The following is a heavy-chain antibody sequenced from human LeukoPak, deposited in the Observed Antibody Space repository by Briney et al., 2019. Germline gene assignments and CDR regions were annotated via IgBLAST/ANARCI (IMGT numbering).Heavy chain of an antibody. D-gene: IGHD3-10*01. CDR3: ARDFGNAQDGSGRSNWFDP. Sequence: GGSLRLSCAASGFTFSSYWMSWVRQAPGKGLEWVANINQDGSEKNYVDSVKGRFTISRDNAKNSLYLQMNSLRAEDTAVYYCARDFGNAQDGSGRSNWFDPWGQGTLVTVSS. J-gene: IGHJ5*02. CDR1: GFTFSSYW. V-gene: IGHV3-7*01. CDR2: INQDGSEK.